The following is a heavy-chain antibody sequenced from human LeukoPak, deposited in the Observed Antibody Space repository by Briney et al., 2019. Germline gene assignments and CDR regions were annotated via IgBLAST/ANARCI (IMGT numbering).Heavy chain of an antibody. CDR2: IHPGRGDT. D-gene: IGHD7-27*01. V-gene: IGHV1-2*02. CDR3: ARDHNWGPDY. J-gene: IGHJ4*02. Sequence: ASVKVSCKALGYTFTDHYFHWLRQAPGQGLEWMGWIHPGRGDTNYAQKFQGRVSLTRDTSISTAYMKLSRITSDDTAVYYCARDHNWGPDYWGQGTLVSVSS. CDR1: GYTFTDHY.